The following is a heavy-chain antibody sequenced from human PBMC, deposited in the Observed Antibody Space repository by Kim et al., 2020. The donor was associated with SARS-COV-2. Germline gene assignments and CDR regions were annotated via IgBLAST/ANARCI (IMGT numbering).Heavy chain of an antibody. D-gene: IGHD2-2*01. J-gene: IGHJ6*02. CDR1: GGSISSSSYY. CDR2: IYYSGST. Sequence: SETLSLTCTVSGGSISSSSYYWGWIRQPPGKGLEWIGSIYYSGSTYYNPSLKSRVTISVDTSKNQFSLKLSSVTAADTAVYYCARRDTTVPAAYYGMDVWGQGTTVTVSS. CDR3: ARRDTTVPAAYYGMDV. V-gene: IGHV4-39*01.